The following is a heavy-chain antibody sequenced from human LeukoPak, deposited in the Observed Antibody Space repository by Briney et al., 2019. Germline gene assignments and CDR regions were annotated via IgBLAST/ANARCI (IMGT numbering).Heavy chain of an antibody. Sequence: SETLSLTCTVSGGSISSYYWSWIRQPPGKGLEWIGYIYYSGSTNYNPSLKSRVTISVDTSKNQFSLKLSSVTAADTAVYYCASTMATISYFDYRGQGTLVTVSS. CDR3: ASTMATISYFDY. CDR1: GGSISSYY. V-gene: IGHV4-59*01. D-gene: IGHD5-24*01. J-gene: IGHJ4*02. CDR2: IYYSGST.